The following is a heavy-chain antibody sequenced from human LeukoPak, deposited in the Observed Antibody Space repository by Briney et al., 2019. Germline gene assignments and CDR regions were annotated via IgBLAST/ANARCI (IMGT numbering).Heavy chain of an antibody. V-gene: IGHV3-9*01. Sequence: GGSLRLSCAASGFTFDDSVVSWVRQAPGKGLEWVSGISWNSGSIGYADSVKGRFTISRDNAKNSLYLQMNSLRAEDTALYYCAKGGHSSSWYERFDYWGQGTLVTVSS. CDR1: GFTFDDSV. D-gene: IGHD6-13*01. J-gene: IGHJ4*02. CDR2: ISWNSGSI. CDR3: AKGGHSSSWYERFDY.